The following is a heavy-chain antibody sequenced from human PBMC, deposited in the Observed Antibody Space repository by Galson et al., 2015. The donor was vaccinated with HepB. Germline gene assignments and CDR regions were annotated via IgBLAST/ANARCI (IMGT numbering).Heavy chain of an antibody. D-gene: IGHD2-2*01. CDR3: ARETPTGGSTARGIDY. J-gene: IGHJ4*02. CDR1: GDSISSYF. V-gene: IGHV4-4*07. CDR2: IYTSGTS. Sequence: SETLSLTCTVSGDSISSYFWSWVRQPAGKGLEWIGRIYTSGTSNYNPSLKSRLTMSVDTSKNQFSLRLNSVTAADTAVYYCARETPTGGSTARGIDYWGQGTLVTVSS.